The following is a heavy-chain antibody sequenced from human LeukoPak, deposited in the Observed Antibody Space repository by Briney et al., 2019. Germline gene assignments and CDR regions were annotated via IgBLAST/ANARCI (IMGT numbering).Heavy chain of an antibody. D-gene: IGHD4/OR15-4a*01. CDR1: GFMLSSYS. CDR2: ISSSGGGT. CDR3: ARRPEGCCYGMDV. Sequence: PGRSLRLSCAASGFMLSSYSPHWVRQAPGKGLEYVSSISSSGGGTYYANSVRGRFIISRDNSETTLYLQMGSLRPEDMAVYYCARRPEGCCYGMDVWGQGTTVTVSS. J-gene: IGHJ6*02. V-gene: IGHV3-64*01.